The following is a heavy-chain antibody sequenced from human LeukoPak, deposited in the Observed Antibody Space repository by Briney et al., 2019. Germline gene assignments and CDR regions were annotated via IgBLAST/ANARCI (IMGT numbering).Heavy chain of an antibody. CDR1: GFTFSSYG. CDR2: IRYDGSNK. V-gene: IGHV3-30*02. Sequence: GGSLRLSCAASGFTFSSYGMHWVRQAPGKGLEWVAFIRYDGSNKYYADSVKGRFTISRDNSKNTLYLQMNSLRAEDTAVYYCAKDTTIYDFWSGYQFDYWGQGTLVTVSS. D-gene: IGHD3-3*01. J-gene: IGHJ4*02. CDR3: AKDTTIYDFWSGYQFDY.